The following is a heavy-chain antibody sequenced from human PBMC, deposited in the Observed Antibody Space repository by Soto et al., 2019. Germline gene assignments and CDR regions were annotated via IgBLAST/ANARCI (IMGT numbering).Heavy chain of an antibody. D-gene: IGHD4-17*01. J-gene: IGHJ4*02. V-gene: IGHV3-23*01. CDR2: ISGSGGST. Sequence: GGSLRLSCAASGFTFSSYAMSWVRQAPGKGLEWVSAISGSGGSTYYADSVKGRFTISRDNSKITLYLQVNSLRAEDTAVYYCAKEGYGDYRPSGGEFYYWGQGTLVTVSS. CDR1: GFTFSSYA. CDR3: AKEGYGDYRPSGGEFYY.